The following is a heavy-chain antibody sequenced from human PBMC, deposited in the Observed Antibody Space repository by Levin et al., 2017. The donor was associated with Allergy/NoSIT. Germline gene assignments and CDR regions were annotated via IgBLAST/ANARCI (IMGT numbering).Heavy chain of an antibody. V-gene: IGHV3-9*01. CDR1: GFTFDDYA. CDR2: ISWNSGSI. D-gene: IGHD6-19*01. J-gene: IGHJ6*02. Sequence: GGSLRLSCAASGFTFDDYAMHWVRQAPGKGLEWVSGISWNSGSIGYADSVKGRFTISRDNAKNSLYLQMNSLRAEDTALYYCAKAFGSGWYVYYYYGMDVWGQGTTVTVSS. CDR3: AKAFGSGWYVYYYYGMDV.